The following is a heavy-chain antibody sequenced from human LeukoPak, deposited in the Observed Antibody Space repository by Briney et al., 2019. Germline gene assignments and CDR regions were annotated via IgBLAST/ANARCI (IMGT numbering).Heavy chain of an antibody. CDR2: INPSGGST. Sequence: ASVKVSCKASGYTFTSYYMHWVRQAPGQGLEWMGIINPSGGSTSYAQKFQGRVTMTRDTSTSTVYMELSSLRSEDTAVYHCARDRVPAERFDYWGQGTLVTVSS. D-gene: IGHD2-2*01. V-gene: IGHV1-46*01. J-gene: IGHJ4*02. CDR1: GYTFTSYY. CDR3: ARDRVPAERFDY.